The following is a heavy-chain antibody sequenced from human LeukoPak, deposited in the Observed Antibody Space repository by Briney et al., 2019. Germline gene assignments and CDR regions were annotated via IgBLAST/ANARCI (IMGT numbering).Heavy chain of an antibody. D-gene: IGHD4-11*01. Sequence: GGSLRLSCAASGFTVSSYYMTWVRQAPGKGLEWVSVMYSGGSTYYADSVKGRVAISRDNSQNTVFLQMNSVRVEDTAVYYCARSYSNHLFGMDVRGQGTAVTVSS. V-gene: IGHV3-66*01. CDR1: GFTVSSYY. CDR2: MYSGGST. J-gene: IGHJ6*02. CDR3: ARSYSNHLFGMDV.